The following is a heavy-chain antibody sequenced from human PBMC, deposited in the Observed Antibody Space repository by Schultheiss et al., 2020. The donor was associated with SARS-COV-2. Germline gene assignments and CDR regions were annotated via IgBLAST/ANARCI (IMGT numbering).Heavy chain of an antibody. Sequence: GGSLRLSCAASGFTVSSNYMSWVRQAPGKGLEWVSVIYSGGSTYYADSVKGRFTISRDNSKNTLYLQMNSLRAEDTAVYYCARDNTDYYDSSGYYSDAFDIWGQGTMVTVSS. D-gene: IGHD3-22*01. CDR3: ARDNTDYYDSSGYYSDAFDI. CDR2: IYSGGST. V-gene: IGHV3-66*01. CDR1: GFTVSSNY. J-gene: IGHJ3*02.